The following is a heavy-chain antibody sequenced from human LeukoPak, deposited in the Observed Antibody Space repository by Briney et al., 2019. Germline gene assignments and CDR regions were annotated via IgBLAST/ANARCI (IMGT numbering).Heavy chain of an antibody. V-gene: IGHV5-10-1*01. CDR2: IDPSDSYT. Sequence: GESLKICCKGSGYSITSYWINWVRQMPGKGLEWMGTIDPSDSYTNYSPSFQGHVTISADKSINTAYLQWSSLKASDTAMYYCARSYYDSGSYYLFLTWGPGNLVTVSS. D-gene: IGHD3-10*01. CDR1: GYSITSYW. CDR3: ARSYYDSGSYYLFLT. J-gene: IGHJ1*01.